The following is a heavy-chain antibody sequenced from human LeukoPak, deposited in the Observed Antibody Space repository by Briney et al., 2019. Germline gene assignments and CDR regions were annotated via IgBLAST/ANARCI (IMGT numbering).Heavy chain of an antibody. CDR2: IIPIFGTA. Sequence: ASVKVSCKASGGTFSSYAISWVRQAPGHGLEWMGGIIPIFGTANYAQKFQGRVTITTDESTSTAYMELSSLRSEDTAVYYCARDKGGLEESPNWFDPWGQGTLVTVSS. J-gene: IGHJ5*02. D-gene: IGHD2-15*01. CDR3: ARDKGGLEESPNWFDP. V-gene: IGHV1-69*05. CDR1: GGTFSSYA.